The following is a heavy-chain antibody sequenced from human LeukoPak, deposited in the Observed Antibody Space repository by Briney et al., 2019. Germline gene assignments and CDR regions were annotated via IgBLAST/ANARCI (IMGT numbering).Heavy chain of an antibody. CDR1: GGSISSGGYY. D-gene: IGHD2-21*01. CDR2: IYYSGST. V-gene: IGHV4-31*03. J-gene: IGHJ4*02. CDR3: ARIDFVDYYFDY. Sequence: SETLSLTCTVSGGSISSGGYYWSWIRQHPGKGLEWIGYIYYSGSTYYNPSLKSRVTISVDTSKNQFSLKLSSVTAADTAVYSCARIDFVDYYFDYWGQGTLVTVSS.